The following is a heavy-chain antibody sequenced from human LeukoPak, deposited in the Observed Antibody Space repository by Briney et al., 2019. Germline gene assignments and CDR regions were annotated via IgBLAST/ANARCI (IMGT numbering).Heavy chain of an antibody. J-gene: IGHJ4*02. CDR3: ARGYQRPDY. CDR1: GFTFSTYT. Sequence: GGSLRLPCAASGFTFSTYTMNWVRQAPGKGLEWVSSISSSSNNINYADSVKGRFTISRDNAMNSVHLQMNSLRVEDTAVYYCARGYQRPDYWGQGTLTTVSS. V-gene: IGHV3-21*01. D-gene: IGHD2-2*01. CDR2: ISSSSNNI.